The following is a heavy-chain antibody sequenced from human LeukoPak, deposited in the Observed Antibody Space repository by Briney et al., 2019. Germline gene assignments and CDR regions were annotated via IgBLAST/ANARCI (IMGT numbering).Heavy chain of an antibody. Sequence: EGSLRLSCVASGFSFYTLDMSWVRQAPGKGLEWVSTIGGTGVVKVYADSVKGRFSISRDNTENTLYLQMNNLGVEDTAIYFCATKTSFEYWGQGTLVTVSS. CDR1: GFSFYTLD. D-gene: IGHD2-2*01. V-gene: IGHV3-23*01. CDR2: IGGTGVVK. J-gene: IGHJ4*02. CDR3: ATKTSFEY.